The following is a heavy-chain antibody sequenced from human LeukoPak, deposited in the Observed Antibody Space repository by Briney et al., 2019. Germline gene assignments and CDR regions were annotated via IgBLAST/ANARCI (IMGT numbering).Heavy chain of an antibody. CDR3: ARSGYSGYDHRRGVYFDY. Sequence: GASVKVSCKASGGTFISYAISWVRQAPGQGLEWMGGIIPIFGTANYAQKFQGRVTITADDSTSTAYMELSSLRSEDTAVYYCARSGYSGYDHRRGVYFDYWGQGTLVTVSS. CDR1: GGTFISYA. V-gene: IGHV1-69*13. D-gene: IGHD5-12*01. J-gene: IGHJ4*02. CDR2: IIPIFGTA.